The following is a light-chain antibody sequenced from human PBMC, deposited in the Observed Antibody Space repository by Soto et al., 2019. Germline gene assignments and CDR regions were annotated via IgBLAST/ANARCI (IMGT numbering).Light chain of an antibody. J-gene: IGKJ2*01. CDR2: GAS. CDR3: HHYGTSPPYT. Sequence: EIVFTQSPCTLSLSPGERATVSCRASQTVSSNDLAWYQQKPGQAPRLLLYGASTRATGIPDRFSGSGSGTDFTLSISRLEPEDFAVYYCHHYGTSPPYTFGQGTKVDIK. CDR1: QTVSSND. V-gene: IGKV3-20*01.